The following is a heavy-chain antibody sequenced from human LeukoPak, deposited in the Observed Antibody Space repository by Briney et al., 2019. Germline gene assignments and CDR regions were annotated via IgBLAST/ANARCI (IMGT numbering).Heavy chain of an antibody. CDR3: AKDIADCSGGSCYFGGGFDP. V-gene: IGHV3-43*02. CDR1: GFTFDDYA. D-gene: IGHD2-15*01. Sequence: GGSLRLSCAASGFTFDDYAMHWVRQAPGKGLEWVSLIRGDGGSTYYADSVKGRFTISRDNSKNSLYLQMNSLRTEDTALYYCAKDIADCSGGSCYFGGGFDPWGQGTLVTVSS. CDR2: IRGDGGST. J-gene: IGHJ5*02.